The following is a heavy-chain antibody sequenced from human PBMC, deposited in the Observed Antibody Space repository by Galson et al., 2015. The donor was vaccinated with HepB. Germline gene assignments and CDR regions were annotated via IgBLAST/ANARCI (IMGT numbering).Heavy chain of an antibody. CDR3: ARDPGPQGPFDY. CDR2: ISGSGGST. J-gene: IGHJ4*02. Sequence: SLRLSCAASGFTFSGYAMSWVRQAPGKGLEWVSAISGSGGSTYYADSVKGRFTISRDNSKNTLYLQMNSLRAEDTAVYYCARDPGPQGPFDYWGQGTLVTVSS. CDR1: GFTFSGYA. V-gene: IGHV3-23*01.